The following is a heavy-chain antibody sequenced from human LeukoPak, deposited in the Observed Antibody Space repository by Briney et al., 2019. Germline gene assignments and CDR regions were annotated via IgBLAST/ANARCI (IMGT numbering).Heavy chain of an antibody. CDR2: ISGSGGST. J-gene: IGHJ4*02. CDR3: AKFDPGPHCSSTSCYDNYFDY. CDR1: GFTFSSYA. D-gene: IGHD2-2*01. V-gene: IGHV3-23*01. Sequence: GGSLSLSCAASGFTFSSYAMSWVRQAPGKGLEWVSAISGSGGSTYYADSVKGRFTTSRDNSKNTLYLQMNSLRAEDTAVYYCAKFDPGPHCSSTSCYDNYFDYWGQGTLVTVSS.